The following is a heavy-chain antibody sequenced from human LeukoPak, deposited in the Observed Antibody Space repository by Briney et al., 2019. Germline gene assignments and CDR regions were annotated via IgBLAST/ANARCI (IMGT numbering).Heavy chain of an antibody. Sequence: PGGSLRLSCAASGFTVSSNYMSWVRQAPGKGLEWVSVIYSGGSTYYADSVKGRFTISRDNPKNTLYLQMDSLRAEDTAVYYCARESHPYYYDSSGYYIWGQGTLVTVSS. J-gene: IGHJ4*02. CDR3: ARESHPYYYDSSGYYI. CDR2: IYSGGST. CDR1: GFTVSSNY. V-gene: IGHV3-66*01. D-gene: IGHD3-22*01.